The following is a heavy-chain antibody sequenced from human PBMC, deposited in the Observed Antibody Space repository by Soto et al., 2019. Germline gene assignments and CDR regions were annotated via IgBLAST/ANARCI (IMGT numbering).Heavy chain of an antibody. J-gene: IGHJ4*02. V-gene: IGHV3-23*01. Sequence: RGSLRLSCAATGFTLRTNGMSWVRQAPGKGLEWVSSFSGSGDDTWYADSLKGRFTISRDNSKNTVYLQMNSLRAEDTALYYCAGHGGYSYLGQGTLVTVSS. CDR1: GFTLRTNG. CDR3: AGHGGYSY. D-gene: IGHD4-17*01. CDR2: FSGSGDDT.